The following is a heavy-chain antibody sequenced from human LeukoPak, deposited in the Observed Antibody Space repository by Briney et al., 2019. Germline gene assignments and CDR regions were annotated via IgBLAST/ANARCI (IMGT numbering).Heavy chain of an antibody. CDR2: TYYRSKWYY. CDR3: ARDPRTPAFDY. CDR1: GDSVSSNSAA. Sequence: SQTLSLTRAISGDSVSSNSAAWSWVRQSPSRGLEWLGRTYYRSKWYYDYSVSVKSRITIIPDTSKNQFSLQLNSVTPEDTAVYYCARDPRTPAFDYWGQGTLITVSS. J-gene: IGHJ4*02. D-gene: IGHD1-14*01. V-gene: IGHV6-1*01.